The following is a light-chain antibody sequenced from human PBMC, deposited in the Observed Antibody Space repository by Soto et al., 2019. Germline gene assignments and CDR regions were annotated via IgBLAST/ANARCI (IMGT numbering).Light chain of an antibody. Sequence: EIVLTQSPGTLSLSPGERATLSCRASQSVSSSYLAWYQQKPGQAPRLLIYGASSRATGIPDRFSGSGSGTDFTLTISILEPEDFGVYYCQQYGSSPWSFGQGTKVEVK. CDR2: GAS. CDR3: QQYGSSPWS. CDR1: QSVSSSY. J-gene: IGKJ1*01. V-gene: IGKV3-20*01.